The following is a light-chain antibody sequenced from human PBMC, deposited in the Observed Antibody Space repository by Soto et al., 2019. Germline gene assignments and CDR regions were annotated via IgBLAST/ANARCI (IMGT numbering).Light chain of an antibody. CDR3: ISYTVSRSYV. V-gene: IGLV2-14*01. CDR2: SVS. CDR1: SSDIGAYDH. J-gene: IGLJ1*01. Sequence: QSALTQPASVSGSPGQSITISCSGTSSDIGAYDHVAWFQQFPGKTPKLMIYSVSNRPSGVSHRFSGSKSGNTASLTISGLQSEDEADYYCISYTVSRSYVFGTGTKVTVL.